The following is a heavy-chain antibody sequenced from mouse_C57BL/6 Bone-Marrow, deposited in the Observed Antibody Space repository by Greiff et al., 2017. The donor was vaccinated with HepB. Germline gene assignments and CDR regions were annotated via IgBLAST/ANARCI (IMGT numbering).Heavy chain of an antibody. V-gene: IGHV1-15*01. J-gene: IGHJ4*01. CDR1: GYTFTDYE. D-gene: IGHD3-3*01. CDR2: IDPETGGT. Sequence: VQLQQSGAELVRPGASVTLSCKASGYTFTDYEMHWVKQTPVHGLEWIGAIDPETGGTAYNQKFKGKAILTADKSSSTAYMEPRSLTSEDSAVYYCLGYYYAMDYWGQGTSVTVSS. CDR3: LGYYYAMDY.